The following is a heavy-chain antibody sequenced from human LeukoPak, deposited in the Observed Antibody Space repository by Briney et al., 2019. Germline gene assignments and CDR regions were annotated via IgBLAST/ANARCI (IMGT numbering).Heavy chain of an antibody. Sequence: ASVKVSCKASGYTFTSYGISWVRQAPGQGLEWMGWISHYNGNTNYAQKLQGRVTMTTDTSTSTAYMELRSPRSDDTAVYYCARAQYCSSTSCYTSEYFQHWGQGTLVTVSS. D-gene: IGHD2-2*02. CDR2: ISHYNGNT. J-gene: IGHJ1*01. V-gene: IGHV1-18*01. CDR1: GYTFTSYG. CDR3: ARAQYCSSTSCYTSEYFQH.